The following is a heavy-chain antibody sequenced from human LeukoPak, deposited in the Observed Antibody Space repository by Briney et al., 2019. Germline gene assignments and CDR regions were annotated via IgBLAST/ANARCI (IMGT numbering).Heavy chain of an antibody. CDR1: GGSINSYY. V-gene: IGHV4-4*07. Sequence: SETLSLTCTVSGGSINSYYWSWIRQPAAKGLEWIGRIYTSGSTDYNPSLKSRVTMSVDTSKNQFSLKLTSVTAADTAVYYCARAPSSSWYIDCWGQGTLVTVSS. CDR2: IYTSGST. D-gene: IGHD6-13*01. CDR3: ARAPSSSWYIDC. J-gene: IGHJ4*02.